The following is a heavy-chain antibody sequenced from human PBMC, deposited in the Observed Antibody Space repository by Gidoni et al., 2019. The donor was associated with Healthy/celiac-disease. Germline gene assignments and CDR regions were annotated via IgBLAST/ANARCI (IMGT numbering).Heavy chain of an antibody. Sequence: QLQLQESGPGLVKPSETLSLTCTVSGGSISSSSYYWGWIRQPPGKGLEWIGSIYYSGSTYYNPSLKSRVTISVDTSKNQFSLKLSSVTAADTAVYYCARLYYYGSKRFDPWGQGTLVTVSS. CDR2: IYYSGST. J-gene: IGHJ5*02. CDR3: ARLYYYGSKRFDP. D-gene: IGHD3-10*01. CDR1: GGSISSSSYY. V-gene: IGHV4-39*01.